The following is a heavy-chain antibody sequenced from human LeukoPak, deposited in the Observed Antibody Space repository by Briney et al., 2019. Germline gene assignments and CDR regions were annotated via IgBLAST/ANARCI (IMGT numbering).Heavy chain of an antibody. CDR2: IYYSGST. CDR1: GGSISSSSYY. V-gene: IGHV4-39*01. CDR3: ARRSGRDYYFDY. J-gene: IGHJ4*02. Sequence: SETLSLTCTVSGGSISSSSYYWGWIRQPPGKGLEWIGSIYYSGSTYYNPSLKSRVTISVDTSKNQFSLKLSSVTAADTAVYYCARRSGRDYYFDYWGQGTLVTVSS.